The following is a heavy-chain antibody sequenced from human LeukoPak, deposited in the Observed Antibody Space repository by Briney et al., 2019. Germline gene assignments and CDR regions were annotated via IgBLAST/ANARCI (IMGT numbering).Heavy chain of an antibody. CDR2: VSHTGNT. CDR1: GGSFSDSS. J-gene: IGHJ4*01. CDR3: ARHAPVEPPARAFDF. Sequence: SETLSLTCAVYGGSFSDSSWTWIRQPPGKGLEWIGEVSHTGNTNYNPSLKSRLTISVDTSKNQFSLRLSSVTAADTAIYYCARHAPVEPPARAFDFWGHGNLVVV. D-gene: IGHD2-2*01. V-gene: IGHV4-34*01.